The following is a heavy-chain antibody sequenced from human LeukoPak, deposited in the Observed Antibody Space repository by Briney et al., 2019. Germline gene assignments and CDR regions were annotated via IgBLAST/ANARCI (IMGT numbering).Heavy chain of an antibody. D-gene: IGHD3-16*01. CDR3: AKDIRGLVYSYGMDV. V-gene: IGHV3-9*01. Sequence: PGGSLRLSCAASGFTFDDYAMHWVRQAPGKGLEWVSGISWNSGSIGYADSVKGRFTISRDNAKNSLYLQMNSLRAEDTALYYCAKDIRGLVYSYGMDVWGQGTTVTVSS. J-gene: IGHJ6*02. CDR1: GFTFDDYA. CDR2: ISWNSGSI.